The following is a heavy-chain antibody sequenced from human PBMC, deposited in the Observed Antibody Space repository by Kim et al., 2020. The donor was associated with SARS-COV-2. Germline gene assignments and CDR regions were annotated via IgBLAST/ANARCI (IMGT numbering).Heavy chain of an antibody. CDR3: ARDLLGGGSGSYRLLPAAGTPYFDY. V-gene: IGHV3-30-3*01. CDR2: ISYDGSNK. CDR1: GFTFSGYA. D-gene: IGHD3-10*01. Sequence: GGSLRLSCAASGFTFSGYAMHWVRQAPGKGLEWVAVISYDGSNKYYADSVKGRFTISRDNSKNTLYLQMNSLRAEDTAVYYCARDLLGGGSGSYRLLPAAGTPYFDYGGQGTLVTVSS. J-gene: IGHJ4*02.